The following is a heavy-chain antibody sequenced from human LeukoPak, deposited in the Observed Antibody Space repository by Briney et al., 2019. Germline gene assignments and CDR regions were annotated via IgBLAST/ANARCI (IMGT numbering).Heavy chain of an antibody. Sequence: GGSLRLSCAASGFTFSSYWMRWVRQAPGKGLEWVANIKQDGSEKYYVDSVKGRFTISRDNAKNSLYLQMNSLRAEDTAVYYCARISGWRGKNFDYWGQGTLVTVSS. CDR2: IKQDGSEK. CDR1: GFTFSSYW. V-gene: IGHV3-7*01. J-gene: IGHJ4*02. D-gene: IGHD6-19*01. CDR3: ARISGWRGKNFDY.